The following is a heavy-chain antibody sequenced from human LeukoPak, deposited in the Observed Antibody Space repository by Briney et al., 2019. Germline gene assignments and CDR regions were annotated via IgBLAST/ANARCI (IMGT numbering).Heavy chain of an antibody. Sequence: GGSLRLSCAASGFTFSSYSMNWVRQAPGKGLEWVSSISSSSSYIYCADSVKGRFTISRDNAKNSLYLQMNNLRAEDTAVYYCASPYYYDSSGYDVWGKGTTVTVSS. CDR2: ISSSSSYI. CDR3: ASPYYYDSSGYDV. CDR1: GFTFSSYS. J-gene: IGHJ6*04. V-gene: IGHV3-21*01. D-gene: IGHD3-22*01.